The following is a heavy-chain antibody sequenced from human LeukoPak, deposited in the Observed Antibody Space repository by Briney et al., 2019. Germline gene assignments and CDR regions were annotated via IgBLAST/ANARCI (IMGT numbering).Heavy chain of an antibody. J-gene: IGHJ4*02. Sequence: PSETLSLTCTVSGGSISSGGYCWSWIRQHPGKGLEWIGYIYYSGSTYYNPSLKSRVAISVDTSKNQFSLKLSSVTAADTAVYYCARAGNWNDFWYWGRGTLVTASS. CDR3: ARAGNWNDFWY. V-gene: IGHV4-31*03. CDR1: GGSISSGGYC. D-gene: IGHD1-20*01. CDR2: IYYSGST.